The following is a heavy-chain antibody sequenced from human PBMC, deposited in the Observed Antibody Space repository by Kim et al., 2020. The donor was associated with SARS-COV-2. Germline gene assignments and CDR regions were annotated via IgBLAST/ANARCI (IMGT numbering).Heavy chain of an antibody. CDR2: IYYSGST. Sequence: SETLSLTCTVSGGSISSSSYYWGWIRQPPGKGLEWIGSIYYSGSTYYNPSLKSRVTISVDTSKNQFSLKLSSVTAADTAVYYCARHGHTTMVRGAIDYWGQGTLVTVSS. J-gene: IGHJ4*02. D-gene: IGHD3-10*01. V-gene: IGHV4-39*01. CDR3: ARHGHTTMVRGAIDY. CDR1: GGSISSSSYY.